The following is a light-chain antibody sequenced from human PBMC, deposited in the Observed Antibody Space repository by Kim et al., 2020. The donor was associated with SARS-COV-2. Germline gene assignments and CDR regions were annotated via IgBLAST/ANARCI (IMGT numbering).Light chain of an antibody. V-gene: IGKV1-5*03. CDR3: QHYSRFPYT. Sequence: SESVGDRGTTTCRASESIGTWLAWYQQKPGRAPRLLIYLASTLENGVPSRFSGTGSGTEFSLSITSLQPDDFATYYCQHYSRFPYTFGQGTKLEI. CDR1: ESIGTW. J-gene: IGKJ2*01. CDR2: LAS.